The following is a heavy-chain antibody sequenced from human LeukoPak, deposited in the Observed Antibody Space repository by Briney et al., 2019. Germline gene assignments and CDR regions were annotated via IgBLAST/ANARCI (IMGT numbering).Heavy chain of an antibody. D-gene: IGHD3-22*01. V-gene: IGHV3-23*01. CDR3: AKDPQYYYDSSGSWYFDL. Sequence: GGSLRLSCAASGFTFSSYAMSWVRQAPGKGLGWVSAISGSGGSTYYADSVKGRFTISRDNSKNTLYLQMNSLRAEDTAVYYCAKDPQYYYDSSGSWYFDLWGRGTLVTVSS. J-gene: IGHJ2*01. CDR1: GFTFSSYA. CDR2: ISGSGGST.